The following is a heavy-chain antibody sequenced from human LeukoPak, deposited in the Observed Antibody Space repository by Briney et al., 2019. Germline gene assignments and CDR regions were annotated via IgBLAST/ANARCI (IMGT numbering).Heavy chain of an antibody. D-gene: IGHD3-9*01. Sequence: PGGSLRLSCSASGFPFSSYEMNWVRQAPGKGVEWVSYISSSGSTIYYAAPVKGRFTISRDNAKNALYLQMNSLRAEDTAVYYCASNSPRVWRYLDWFPDAFDIWGQGTMVTVSS. CDR3: ASNSPRVWRYLDWFPDAFDI. CDR1: GFPFSSYE. CDR2: ISSSGSTI. J-gene: IGHJ3*02. V-gene: IGHV3-48*03.